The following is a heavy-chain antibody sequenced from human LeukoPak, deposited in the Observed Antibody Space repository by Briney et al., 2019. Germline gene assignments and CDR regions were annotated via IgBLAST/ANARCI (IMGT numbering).Heavy chain of an antibody. CDR2: ISYDGSNK. CDR3: AKDHGAVAGPGGFDY. Sequence: GRSLRLSCAASGFTFSSYGVHWVRQAPGKGLEWVAVISYDGSNKYYADSVKGRFTISRDNSKNTLYLQMNSLRAEDTAVYYCAKDHGAVAGPGGFDYWGQGTLVTVSS. CDR1: GFTFSSYG. J-gene: IGHJ4*02. D-gene: IGHD6-19*01. V-gene: IGHV3-30*18.